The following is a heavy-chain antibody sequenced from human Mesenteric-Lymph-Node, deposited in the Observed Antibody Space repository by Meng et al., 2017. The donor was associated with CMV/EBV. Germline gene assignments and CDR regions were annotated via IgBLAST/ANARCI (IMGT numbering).Heavy chain of an antibody. D-gene: IGHD2-2*02. CDR3: ARVKWSCSSTSCYRPFQH. CDR1: SFSGYY. V-gene: IGHV4-34*01. Sequence: SFSGYYWSWIRQPPGKGLEWIGEINHSGSTNYNPSLKSRVTISVDTSKNQFSLKLSSVTAADTAVYYCARVKWSCSSTSCYRPFQHWGQGTLVTVSS. CDR2: INHSGST. J-gene: IGHJ1*01.